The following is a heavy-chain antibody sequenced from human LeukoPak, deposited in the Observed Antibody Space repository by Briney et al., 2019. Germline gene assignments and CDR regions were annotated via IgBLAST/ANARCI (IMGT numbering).Heavy chain of an antibody. CDR2: ISYDGSNK. Sequence: GGSLRLSCAASGFTFSSYSMNWVRQAPGKGLEWVAVISYDGSNKYYADSVKGRFTISRDNSKNTLYLQMNSLRAEDTAVYYCARDRPYCSSTSCYEANYYYYGMDVWGQGTTVTVSS. CDR1: GFTFSSYS. D-gene: IGHD2-2*01. J-gene: IGHJ6*02. CDR3: ARDRPYCSSTSCYEANYYYYGMDV. V-gene: IGHV3-30*03.